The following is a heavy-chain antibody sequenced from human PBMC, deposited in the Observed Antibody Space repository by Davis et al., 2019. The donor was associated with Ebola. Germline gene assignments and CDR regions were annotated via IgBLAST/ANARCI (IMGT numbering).Heavy chain of an antibody. V-gene: IGHV4-34*01. D-gene: IGHD5-24*01. CDR3: ARDREGYGQNYYYYYYMDV. Sequence: SQTLSLTCAVYGGSFSDYYWSWIRQPPGKGLEWIGEINHSGSTNYNPSLKSRVTISVDTSKNQFSLKLSSVTAADTAVYYCARDREGYGQNYYYYYYMDVWGKGTTVTVSS. CDR2: INHSGST. CDR1: GGSFSDYY. J-gene: IGHJ6*03.